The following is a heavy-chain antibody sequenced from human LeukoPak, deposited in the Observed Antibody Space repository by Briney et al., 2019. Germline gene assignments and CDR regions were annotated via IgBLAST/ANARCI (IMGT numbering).Heavy chain of an antibody. CDR2: ISSSSSTI. Sequence: PGGSLRLSCAASGFTFSSYSMNWVRQAPGKGLEWVSYISSSSSTIYYADSVKGRFTISRDNAKNSLYLQMNSLRDEDTAVYYCARGGDYRSYYYYGMDVWGQGTTVTVSS. CDR1: GFTFSSYS. D-gene: IGHD4-17*01. V-gene: IGHV3-48*02. CDR3: ARGGDYRSYYYYGMDV. J-gene: IGHJ6*02.